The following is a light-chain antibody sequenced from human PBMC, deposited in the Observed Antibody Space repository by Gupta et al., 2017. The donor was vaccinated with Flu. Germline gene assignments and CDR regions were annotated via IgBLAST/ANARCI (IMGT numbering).Light chain of an antibody. J-gene: IGLJ1*01. CDR1: KLGDKY. V-gene: IGLV3-1*01. CDR3: QAWDTSSYV. CDR2: QDN. Sequence: SFELTQPPSVSVSPGQTASIPCSGDKLGDKYVCWYQQKPGQSPLLVIYQDNKRPSGIPERFSGSNSGNTATLTISGTQAMDEADYYCQAWDTSSYVFGTGTKVTVL.